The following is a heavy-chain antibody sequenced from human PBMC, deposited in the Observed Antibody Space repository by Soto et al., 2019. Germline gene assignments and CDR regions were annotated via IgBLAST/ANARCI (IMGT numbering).Heavy chain of an antibody. CDR3: ARGGRLAYYMEV. D-gene: IGHD2-21*01. CDR2: LNSGGTTA. Sequence: GGSLRLSCVASEFTFTDHWMHWVRQVPGEGLVWVSRLNSGGTTANYADSVKGRFTISRDNAKNTLYLHMNSLTVEDTALYYCARGGRLAYYMEVWGKGTTVTVSS. J-gene: IGHJ6*03. V-gene: IGHV3-74*01. CDR1: EFTFTDHW.